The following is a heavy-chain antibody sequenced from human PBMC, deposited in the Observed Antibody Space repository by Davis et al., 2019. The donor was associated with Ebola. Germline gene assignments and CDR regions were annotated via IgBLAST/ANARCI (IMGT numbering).Heavy chain of an antibody. CDR2: ISSSSYI. CDR3: ARDKRELLWGYGMDV. D-gene: IGHD1-26*01. J-gene: IGHJ6*02. Sequence: GGSLRLSCAASGFTFSSYSMNWVRQAPGKGLEWVSSISSSSYIYYADSVKGRFTISRDNAKNSLYLQMNSLRAEDTAVYYCARDKRELLWGYGMDVWGQGTTVTVSS. CDR1: GFTFSSYS. V-gene: IGHV3-21*01.